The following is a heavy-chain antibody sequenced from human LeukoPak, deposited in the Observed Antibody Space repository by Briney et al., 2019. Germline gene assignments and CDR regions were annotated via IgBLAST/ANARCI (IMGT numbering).Heavy chain of an antibody. D-gene: IGHD4-23*01. CDR1: GFTFSSYA. CDR3: ARGHGGNVDF. Sequence: GGSLRLSCAASGFTFSSYAMSWVRQAPGKGLEWVSYITSSTSYTNYADSVKGRFTMSRDNAKNSLYLQMNSLRAEDTAVYYCARGHGGNVDFWGQGSLVTVSS. V-gene: IGHV3-11*05. CDR2: ITSSTSYT. J-gene: IGHJ4*02.